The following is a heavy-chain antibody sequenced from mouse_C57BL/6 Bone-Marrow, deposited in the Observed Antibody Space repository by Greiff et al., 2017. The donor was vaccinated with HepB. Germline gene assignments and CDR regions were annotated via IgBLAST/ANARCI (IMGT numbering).Heavy chain of an antibody. J-gene: IGHJ2*01. Sequence: QVQLQQPGTELVKPGASVKLSCKASGYTFPSYWMHWVKQRPGQGLEWIGMIHPNSSSTNYNEKFKSKATMTVDKPSSTAYMPLSSLTSEDSAVYYCASLFDDYERNDDWGQGTTLTVAS. CDR3: ASLFDDYERNDD. D-gene: IGHD2-4*01. CDR2: IHPNSSST. V-gene: IGHV1-53*01. CDR1: GYTFPSYW.